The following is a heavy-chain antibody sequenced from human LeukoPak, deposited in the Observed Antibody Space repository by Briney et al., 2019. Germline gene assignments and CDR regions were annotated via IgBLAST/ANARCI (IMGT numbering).Heavy chain of an antibody. CDR1: GGTFSSYT. J-gene: IGHJ4*02. D-gene: IGHD3-22*01. CDR2: INPNTGGT. CDR3: ARAPMIVVVFPPRLDF. V-gene: IGHV1-2*02. Sequence: ASVKVSCKASGGTFSSYTISWVRQAPGQGLEWMGWINPNTGGTNYAQKFQGRVTMTSDMSISTAYMELSSLRSDDTAVYYCARAPMIVVVFPPRLDFWGQGTLVTVSS.